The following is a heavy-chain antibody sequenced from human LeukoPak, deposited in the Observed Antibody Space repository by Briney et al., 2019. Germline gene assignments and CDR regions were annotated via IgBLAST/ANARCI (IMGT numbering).Heavy chain of an antibody. J-gene: IGHJ4*02. D-gene: IGHD6-13*01. CDR2: LSYDGSNK. Sequence: GGSLRLSCAASRFTFSNYGMHWVRQAPGKGLEWVAVLSYDGSNKYYADSVEGRFTISRDNSKNMLYLQMNSLRAEDTAMYYCAKDGGSGYSSSWYYLDYWGQGTPVTVSS. CDR3: AKDGGSGYSSSWYYLDY. V-gene: IGHV3-30*18. CDR1: RFTFSNYG.